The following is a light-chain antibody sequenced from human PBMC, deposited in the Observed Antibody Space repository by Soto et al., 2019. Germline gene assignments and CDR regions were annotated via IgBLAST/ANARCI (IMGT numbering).Light chain of an antibody. V-gene: IGKV4-1*01. J-gene: IGKJ1*01. CDR2: LAS. CDR1: QSVLYSSNNKNY. Sequence: DNVMTQSPDSLAVSLGERATIDCKSSQSVLYSSNNKNYLAWYQQKPGQPPKLLIYLASTRESGVPDRFSGSGSGTHFTLTISSLQAEDVAVYYCQQYYSSPPTFGQGTKVEI. CDR3: QQYYSSPPT.